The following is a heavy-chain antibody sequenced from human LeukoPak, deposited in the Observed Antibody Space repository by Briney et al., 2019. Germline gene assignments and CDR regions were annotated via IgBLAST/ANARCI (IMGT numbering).Heavy chain of an antibody. CDR3: AKERPMGALDN. J-gene: IGHJ4*02. CDR2: ISGSGGNT. Sequence: GGSLRLSCVASGFTFTSYAMSWVRQAPGKGLEWVSVISGSGGNTYYADSVRGRFTISRDNSKNTLYLQVNSLRAEDTAVYYCAKERPMGALDNWGQGTLVTVSS. D-gene: IGHD1-26*01. V-gene: IGHV3-23*01. CDR1: GFTFTSYA.